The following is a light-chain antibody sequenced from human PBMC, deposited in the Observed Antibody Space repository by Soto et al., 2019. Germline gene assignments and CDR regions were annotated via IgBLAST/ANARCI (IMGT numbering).Light chain of an antibody. CDR2: DNH. Sequence: QSVLTQPPSVSAAPGQKVTISCSGSSSNVGGNYVSWYRVLPQKAPKLLIYDNHKRHSGIPDRFSGSKSGTSATLGITDLQTGDEAEYYCGTWDISLDTVVFGGGTKLTVL. V-gene: IGLV1-51*01. J-gene: IGLJ2*01. CDR3: GTWDISLDTVV. CDR1: SSNVGGNY.